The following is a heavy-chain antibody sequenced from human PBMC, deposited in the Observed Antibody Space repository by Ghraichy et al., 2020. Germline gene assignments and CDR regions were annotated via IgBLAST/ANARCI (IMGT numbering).Heavy chain of an antibody. Sequence: GGSLRLSCAASGFTFSSYAMHWVRQAPGKGLEWVAVISYDGSNKYYADSVKGRFTISRDNSKNTLYLQMNSLRAEDTAVYYCARDLGLNYYDSSGPFNYWGQGTLVTVSS. V-gene: IGHV3-30-3*01. CDR1: GFTFSSYA. J-gene: IGHJ4*02. CDR2: ISYDGSNK. CDR3: ARDLGLNYYDSSGPFNY. D-gene: IGHD3-22*01.